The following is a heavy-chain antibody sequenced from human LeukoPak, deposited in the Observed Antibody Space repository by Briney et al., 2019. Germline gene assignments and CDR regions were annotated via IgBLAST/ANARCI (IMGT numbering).Heavy chain of an antibody. Sequence: GGSLRLSCAASGFTFSSYSMNWVRQAPGKGLEWVSYISSSSSTIYYADSVKGRFTISRDNAKNSLYLQMNSLRAEDTAVYYCARDVVRGVIIRPTGGLYYYYMDVWGKGTTVTVSS. CDR3: ARDVVRGVIIRPTGGLYYYYMDV. CDR1: GFTFSSYS. V-gene: IGHV3-48*01. CDR2: ISSSSSTI. D-gene: IGHD3-10*01. J-gene: IGHJ6*03.